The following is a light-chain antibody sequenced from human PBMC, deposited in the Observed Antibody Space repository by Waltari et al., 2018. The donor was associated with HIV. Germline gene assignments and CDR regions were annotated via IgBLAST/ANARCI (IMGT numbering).Light chain of an antibody. CDR1: SLRSYY. V-gene: IGLV3-19*01. J-gene: IGLJ2*01. Sequence: SSELTQDPAVSVALGQTVRITCQGDSLRSYYASWYQQKPGQAPVLVIYDKNNRPSGIPDRLPGSSAGNTASLTITGAQAEDEADDYCNARDSSGNHEFGGGTKLTVL. CDR2: DKN. CDR3: NARDSSGNHE.